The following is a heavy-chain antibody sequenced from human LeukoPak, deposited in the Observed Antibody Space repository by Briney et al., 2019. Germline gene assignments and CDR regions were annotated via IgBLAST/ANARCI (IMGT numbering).Heavy chain of an antibody. CDR1: GGSVSSVTYY. CDR2: VYNSGST. J-gene: IGHJ3*02. D-gene: IGHD3-10*01. CDR3: ASRAKLYSGSGSPGDAFEI. Sequence: SETPSLTCTVSGGSVSSVTYYWSWIRQPPGKGLEWIGYVYNSGSTNYNPSLESRVTISVDTSKNKFSLKLTSVTAADTAVYFCASRAKLYSGSGSPGDAFEIWGQGKTVTLSS. V-gene: IGHV4-61*01.